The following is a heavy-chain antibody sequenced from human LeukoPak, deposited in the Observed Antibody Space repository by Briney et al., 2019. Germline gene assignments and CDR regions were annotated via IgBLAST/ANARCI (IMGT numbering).Heavy chain of an antibody. CDR3: AKELTGGWPFDY. D-gene: IGHD6-19*01. V-gene: IGHV3-23*01. J-gene: IGHJ4*02. Sequence: GGSLRLSCAASGFTFSSYGMHWVRQAPGKGLEWVSAISGSGDRTYYADSVKGRVTISRDNSENTLYLQVNSLRTEDTALYYCAKELTGGWPFDYWGQGTLVTVSS. CDR2: ISGSGDRT. CDR1: GFTFSSYG.